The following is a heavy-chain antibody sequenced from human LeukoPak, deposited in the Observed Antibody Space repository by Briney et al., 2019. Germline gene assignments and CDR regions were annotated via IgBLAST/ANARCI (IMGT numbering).Heavy chain of an antibody. V-gene: IGHV4-34*01. CDR2: INHSGST. Sequence: PSETLSLTCTVSGGSISSYYWSWIRQPPGKGLEWIGEINHSGSTNYNPSLKSRVTISVDTSKNQFSLKLSSVTAADTAVYYCARSLFSGYSYGYPFDYWGQGTLVTVSS. J-gene: IGHJ4*02. CDR1: GGSISSYY. CDR3: ARSLFSGYSYGYPFDY. D-gene: IGHD5-18*01.